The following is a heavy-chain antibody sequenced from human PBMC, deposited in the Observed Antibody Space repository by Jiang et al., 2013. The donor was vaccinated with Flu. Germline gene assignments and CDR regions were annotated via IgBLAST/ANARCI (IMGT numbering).Heavy chain of an antibody. J-gene: IGHJ4*02. CDR1: GGSISSYY. Sequence: LLKPSETLSLTCTVSGGSISSYYWSWIRQPPGKGLEWIGYIYYSGSTNYNPSLKSRVTISVDTSKNQFSLKLSSVTAADTAVYYCARGGKRGYSYGYEFDYWGQGTLVTVSS. CDR2: IYYSGST. D-gene: IGHD5-18*01. V-gene: IGHV4-59*01. CDR3: ARGGKRGYSYGYEFDY.